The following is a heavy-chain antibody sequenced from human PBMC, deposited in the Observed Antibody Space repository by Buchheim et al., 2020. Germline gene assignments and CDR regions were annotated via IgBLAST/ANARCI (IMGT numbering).Heavy chain of an antibody. J-gene: IGHJ5*02. CDR2: INAGSGNT. D-gene: IGHD6-13*01. V-gene: IGHV1-3*01. CDR3: ARERRYTSSPFDP. CDR1: GYTFTTYS. Sequence: QVQLVQSGTEVKKPGASVKVSCKASGYTFTTYSIHWVRQAPGQRLEWMGWINAGSGNTKYSQKFQGRVTITRDTSATTACMELTSLRSEDTAVYYCARERRYTSSPFDPWGQGTL.